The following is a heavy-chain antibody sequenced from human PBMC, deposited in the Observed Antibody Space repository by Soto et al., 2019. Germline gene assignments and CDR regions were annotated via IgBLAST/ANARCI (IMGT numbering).Heavy chain of an antibody. J-gene: IGHJ4*02. CDR3: ARGVRSGGSCTLDY. V-gene: IGHV4-34*01. D-gene: IGHD2-15*01. CDR2: IDHSGTT. Sequence: SETLSLTCAVYGGSFSGFYWSWIRQSPGKGLEWIGEIDHSGTTNNNPSLESRVTILVDTSKNQFSLKLSSVTAADTALYYCARGVRSGGSCTLDYWGQGMVVTVSS. CDR1: GGSFSGFY.